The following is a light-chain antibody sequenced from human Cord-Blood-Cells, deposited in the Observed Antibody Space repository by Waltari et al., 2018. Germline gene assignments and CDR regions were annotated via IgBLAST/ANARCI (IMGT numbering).Light chain of an antibody. J-gene: IGKJ4*01. CDR2: DAS. Sequence: DIQMTQSPSSLSASVGDRVTITCQASQDISNYLNWYQQKPGKAPKLLIYDASNLETGVPSRFSGSGSGTDFTFTISSLQPEDIATYYCEQYDNLPPHGLTFGGGTKVEIK. V-gene: IGKV1-33*01. CDR3: EQYDNLPPHGLT. CDR1: QDISNY.